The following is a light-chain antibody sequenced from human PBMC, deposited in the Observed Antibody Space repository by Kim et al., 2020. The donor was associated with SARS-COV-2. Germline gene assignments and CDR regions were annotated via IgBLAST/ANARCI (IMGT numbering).Light chain of an antibody. CDR3: CSYAGSNILWV. Sequence: QSALTQPRSVSGSPGQSVTISCTGTSSDVGTYNYVSWYQHHPGKAPKLMIFDVSQRPSGVPDRFSGSKAGNTASLTISGLQAEDEADYYCCSYAGSNILWVFGGGTQLTVL. CDR2: DVS. CDR1: SSDVGTYNY. V-gene: IGLV2-11*01. J-gene: IGLJ3*02.